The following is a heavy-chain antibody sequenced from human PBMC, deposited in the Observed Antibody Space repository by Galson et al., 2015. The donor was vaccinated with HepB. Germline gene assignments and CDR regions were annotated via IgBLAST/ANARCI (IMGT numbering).Heavy chain of an antibody. V-gene: IGHV1-69*04. D-gene: IGHD3-16*01. J-gene: IGHJ4*02. CDR2: IIPILGIA. CDR3: ARKGLLGDFDY. CDR1: GGTFSSYA. Sequence: SVKVSCKASGGTFSSYAISWVRQAPGQGLEWMGRIIPILGIANYAQKFQGRVTITADKSTSTAYMELSSLRSEDTAVYYCARKGLLGDFDYWGQGTLVTVSS.